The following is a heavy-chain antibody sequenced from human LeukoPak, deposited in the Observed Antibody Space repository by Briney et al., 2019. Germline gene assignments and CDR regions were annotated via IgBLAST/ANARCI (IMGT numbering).Heavy chain of an antibody. Sequence: ASVKVSCKASGYTFTGYYIHWVRQAPGQGLEWMGWINPNSGGTNYAQKFQGRVTITRDTSISTAYMELSRLRSDDTAVYYCAREDSSGWSGDYWGQGTLVTVSS. CDR3: AREDSSGWSGDY. D-gene: IGHD6-19*01. V-gene: IGHV1-2*02. CDR2: INPNSGGT. J-gene: IGHJ4*02. CDR1: GYTFTGYY.